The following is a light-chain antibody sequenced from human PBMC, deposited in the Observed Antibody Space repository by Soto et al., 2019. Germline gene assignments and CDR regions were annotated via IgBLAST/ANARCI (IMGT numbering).Light chain of an antibody. J-gene: IGLJ1*01. Sequence: QSVLTQPPSVSGSPGQSVTISCTGTSSDVGSYNRVSWYQQPPGTAPKLMIYEVSNRPSGVPDRFSGSKSGNTASLTISGLQAEDEADYYCSSYTSSSTSSYVFVTGTKLTVL. CDR3: SSYTSSSTSSYV. CDR2: EVS. CDR1: SSDVGSYNR. V-gene: IGLV2-18*02.